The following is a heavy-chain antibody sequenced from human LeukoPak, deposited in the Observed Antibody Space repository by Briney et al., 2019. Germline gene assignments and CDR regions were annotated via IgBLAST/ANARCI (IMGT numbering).Heavy chain of an antibody. D-gene: IGHD6-13*01. CDR1: GLTFSSHW. Sequence: RPGGSLRLSCAASGLTFSSHWMHWVRQAPGKGLVWVSRITNDGSSTTYADSVKGRFTISRDNAKNMLYLQVNSLRAEDTAVYYCAKDQSSSWKYYFDYWGQGTLVTVSS. J-gene: IGHJ4*02. V-gene: IGHV3-74*01. CDR2: ITNDGSST. CDR3: AKDQSSSWKYYFDY.